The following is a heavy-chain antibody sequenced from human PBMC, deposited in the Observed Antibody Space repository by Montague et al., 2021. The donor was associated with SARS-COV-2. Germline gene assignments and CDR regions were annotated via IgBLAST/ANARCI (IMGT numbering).Heavy chain of an antibody. CDR2: VYYSGST. V-gene: IGHV4-31*03. J-gene: IGHJ3*02. Sequence: LSLTCTVSGGSISDGGYSWTWIRQHPGKGLEWIGYVYYSGSTFYNPSLKSRITISVDTSKNQFSLKLSSVTAADTAVYYCAREGGRIQLWLRGDDAFNIWGQGTLVTVSS. CDR1: GGSISDGGYS. CDR3: AREGGRIQLWLRGDDAFNI. D-gene: IGHD5-18*01.